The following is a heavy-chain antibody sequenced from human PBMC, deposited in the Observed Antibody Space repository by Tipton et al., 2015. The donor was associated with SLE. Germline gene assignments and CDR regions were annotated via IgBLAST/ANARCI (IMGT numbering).Heavy chain of an antibody. V-gene: IGHV1-69*06. CDR3: ARGGLSSSWYQV. CDR2: IIPGSGST. D-gene: IGHD6-13*01. CDR1: GGTFSSYA. J-gene: IGHJ1*01. Sequence: QLVQSGAEVKKPGSSVKVSCKASGGTFSSYAISWVRQAPGQGLEWMGGIIPGSGSTDYAQSFQGRITMTRDTSTSTVYMEMSSLTSEDTAVYYCARGGLSSSWYQVWGQGTLVTV.